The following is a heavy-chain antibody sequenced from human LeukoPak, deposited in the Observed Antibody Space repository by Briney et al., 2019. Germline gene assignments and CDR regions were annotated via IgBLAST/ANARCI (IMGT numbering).Heavy chain of an antibody. CDR2: IIPIFGTA. V-gene: IGHV1-69*13. J-gene: IGHJ4*02. CDR3: ASRSDYGDPWYFDY. CDR1: GGTFSSYA. Sequence: GASVKVSCKASGGTFSSYAISWVRQAPGQGLEWMGGIIPIFGTANYAQKFQGRVTITADESTSTAYMELSSLRSEDTAAYYCASRSDYGDPWYFDYWGQGTLVTVSS. D-gene: IGHD4-17*01.